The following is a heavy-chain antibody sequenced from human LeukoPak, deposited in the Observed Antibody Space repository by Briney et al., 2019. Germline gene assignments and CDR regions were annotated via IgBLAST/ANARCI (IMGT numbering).Heavy chain of an antibody. J-gene: IGHJ4*02. CDR3: ARAVDYRIYLDF. D-gene: IGHD4-11*01. CDR2: IYHSGTT. CDR1: GDSMTRGGYY. Sequence: SETLSLTCTVSGDSMTRGGYYWSWVRQHPGKGLEWTGFIYHSGTTFYNPSLDGRAALSVDTSQNQFSLKLTSVTAADTAVYYCARAVDYRIYLDFWGQGTLLTVSS. V-gene: IGHV4-31*03.